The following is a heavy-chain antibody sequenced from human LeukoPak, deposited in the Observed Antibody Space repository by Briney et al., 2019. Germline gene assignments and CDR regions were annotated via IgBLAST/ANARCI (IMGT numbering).Heavy chain of an antibody. J-gene: IGHJ6*03. CDR3: ARYSGSYYGYYYYYMDV. CDR1: GYSFTSYW. Sequence: GESLKISCKGSGYSFTSYWIGWVRQMPGKGLEWMGIIYPGDSDTRYSPSFQGPVTISADKSISTAYLQWSSLKASDTAMYYCARYSGSYYGYYYYYMDVWGKGTTVTVSS. V-gene: IGHV5-51*01. D-gene: IGHD1-26*01. CDR2: IYPGDSDT.